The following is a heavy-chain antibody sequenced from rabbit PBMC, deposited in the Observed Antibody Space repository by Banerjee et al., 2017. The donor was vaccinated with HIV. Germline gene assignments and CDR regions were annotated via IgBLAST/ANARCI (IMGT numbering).Heavy chain of an antibody. V-gene: IGHV1S45*01. CDR2: IDVGQSGST. CDR1: GLDFSSSYW. CDR3: ARDSAGREDFNL. Sequence: QEQLEESGGGLVKPEGSLTLTCKASGLDFSSSYWICWVRQAPGKGLEWIACIDVGQSGSTYYASWAKGRFTISKTSPTTVTLQMTSLTAADTATYFCARDSAGREDFNLWGQGTLVTVS. D-gene: IGHD4-2*01. J-gene: IGHJ4*01.